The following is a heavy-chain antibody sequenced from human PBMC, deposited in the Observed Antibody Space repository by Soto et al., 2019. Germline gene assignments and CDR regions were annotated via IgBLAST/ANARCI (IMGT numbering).Heavy chain of an antibody. CDR1: GGTFSSYA. CDR2: IIPIFGTA. D-gene: IGHD2-2*01. V-gene: IGHV1-69*13. Sequence: SVKVSCKASGGTFSSYAISWVRQAPGQGLEWMGGIIPIFGTANYAQKFQGRVTITADESTSTAYMELSSLRSEDTAVYYCARGVEDIVLVPAAAARDYYYGMDVWGQGTTVTVSS. J-gene: IGHJ6*02. CDR3: ARGVEDIVLVPAAAARDYYYGMDV.